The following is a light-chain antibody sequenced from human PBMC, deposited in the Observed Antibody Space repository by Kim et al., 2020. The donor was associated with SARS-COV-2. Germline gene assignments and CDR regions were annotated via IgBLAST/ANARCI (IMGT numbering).Light chain of an antibody. CDR2: GAS. CDR3: QQYNNWPPWT. J-gene: IGKJ1*01. V-gene: IGKV3-15*01. CDR1: QSVSSN. Sequence: SPGERATLSCRARQSVSSNLAWYQQKPGQAPRLLIYGASTRATGIPARFSGSGSGTEFTLTISSLQAEDFAVYYCQQYNNWPPWTFGRGTKVDIK.